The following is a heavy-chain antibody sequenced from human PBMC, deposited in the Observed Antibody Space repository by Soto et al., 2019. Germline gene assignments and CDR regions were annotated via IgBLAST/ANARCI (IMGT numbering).Heavy chain of an antibody. CDR2: IYYSGST. J-gene: IGHJ4*02. CDR3: ARFSRGGRDDYYFDY. Sequence: QVQLQESGPGLVKPSQTLSLTCTVSGGSISSGGYYWSWIRQHPGKGLEWIGYIYYSGSTYYNPSPKSRVTISVDTSKNQFSLKLGSGTAADTAVYYCARFSRGGRDDYYFDYWGQGTLVTVSS. CDR1: GGSISSGGYY. V-gene: IGHV4-31*03. D-gene: IGHD3-10*01.